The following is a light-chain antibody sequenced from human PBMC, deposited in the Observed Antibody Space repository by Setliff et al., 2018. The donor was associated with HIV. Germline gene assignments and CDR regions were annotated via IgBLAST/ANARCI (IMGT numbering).Light chain of an antibody. CDR1: SSDIGGYSH. J-gene: IGLJ1*01. CDR2: EVR. V-gene: IGLV2-14*01. Sequence: QSALTQPASVSGSPGQSITISCTGTSSDIGGYSHVSWYQQHPGKVPKLIIYEVRNRPSGVSNRFSGSKSGNTASLTISGLQAEDEADYYCSSYTSSSTLVFGTGTKVTVL. CDR3: SSYTSSSTLV.